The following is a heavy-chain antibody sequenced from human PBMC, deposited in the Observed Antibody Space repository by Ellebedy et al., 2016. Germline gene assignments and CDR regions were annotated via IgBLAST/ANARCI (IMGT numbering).Heavy chain of an antibody. CDR2: ISWNSDKI. CDR1: GFTFSSFW. V-gene: IGHV3-74*01. J-gene: IGHJ2*01. CDR3: ARDEDRFFDL. Sequence: GGSLRLSXAASGFTFSSFWMHWVRQAPGKGLEWVSGISWNSDKIGYGDSVKGRFTISRDNSRNILYLQMNSLKTEDTAVYYCARDEDRFFDLWGRGTLVTVSS.